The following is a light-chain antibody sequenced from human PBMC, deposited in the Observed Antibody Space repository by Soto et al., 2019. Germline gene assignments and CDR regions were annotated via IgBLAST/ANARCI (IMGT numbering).Light chain of an antibody. J-gene: IGKJ2*01. CDR1: QSVSSSY. CDR2: GAS. Sequence: EIVLTQSPGTLSLSPGERATLSCRASQSVSSSYLAWYQQKPGQAPRLLIYGASSRATGIPDRFSCRGSGTDFTLTISRLEPEDFAVYYCQQYGSSLMYTFGQGTKLEIK. CDR3: QQYGSSLMYT. V-gene: IGKV3-20*01.